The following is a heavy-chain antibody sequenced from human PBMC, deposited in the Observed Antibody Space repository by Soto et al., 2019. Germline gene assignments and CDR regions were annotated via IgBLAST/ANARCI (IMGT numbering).Heavy chain of an antibody. Sequence: GGSLRLSCAASGFTFSSYAMHWVRQAPGKGLEWVAVISYDGSNKYYADSVKGRFTISRDNSKNTLYLQMDSLRAEDTAVYYCARDGSVVLVPAAPTRRFDYWGQGTLVTVSS. CDR3: ARDGSVVLVPAAPTRRFDY. V-gene: IGHV3-30-3*01. CDR1: GFTFSSYA. J-gene: IGHJ4*02. CDR2: ISYDGSNK. D-gene: IGHD2-2*01.